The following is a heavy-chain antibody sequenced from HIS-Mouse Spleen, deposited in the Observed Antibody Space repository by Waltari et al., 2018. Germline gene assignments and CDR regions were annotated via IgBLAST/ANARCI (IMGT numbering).Heavy chain of an antibody. CDR3: AREIPYSSSWYDWYFDL. D-gene: IGHD6-13*01. V-gene: IGHV4-39*07. CDR1: GGSISSSSDY. CDR2: IYYSGRT. J-gene: IGHJ2*01. Sequence: QLQLQESGPGLVKPSETLSLTCTVSGGSISSSSDYWGWIRQPPGKGLEWIGSIYYSGRTYDSPPLESRVNISVDTSKNQFSLKLSSVTAADTAVYYCAREIPYSSSWYDWYFDLWGRGTLVTVSS.